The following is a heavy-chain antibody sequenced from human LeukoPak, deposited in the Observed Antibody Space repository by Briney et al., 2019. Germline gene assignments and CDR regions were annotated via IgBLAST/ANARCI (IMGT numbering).Heavy chain of an antibody. D-gene: IGHD3-10*01. J-gene: IGHJ3*02. CDR2: ISSSGSTI. CDR3: ARESGFRGDAFDI. CDR1: GFTFSSYA. Sequence: GGSLRLSCAASGFTFSSYAMNWVRQAPGKGLEWVSYISSSGSTIYYADSVKGRFTISRDNAKNSLYLQMNSLRAEDTAVYYCARESGFRGDAFDIWGQGTMVIVSS. V-gene: IGHV3-48*03.